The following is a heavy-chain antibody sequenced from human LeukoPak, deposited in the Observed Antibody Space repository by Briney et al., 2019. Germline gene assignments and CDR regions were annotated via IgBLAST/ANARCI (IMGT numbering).Heavy chain of an antibody. V-gene: IGHV4-30-2*01. Sequence: SQTLSLTCAVSGGSISGGGYSWSRIRQPPGKGLEWIGYIYHSGSTYYNPSLKSRVTISVDRSKNQFSLKLSSVTAADTAVYYCARVVVVPAAPPHWFDPWGQGTLVTVSS. CDR2: IYHSGST. CDR3: ARVVVVPAAPPHWFDP. D-gene: IGHD2-2*01. J-gene: IGHJ5*02. CDR1: GGSISGGGYS.